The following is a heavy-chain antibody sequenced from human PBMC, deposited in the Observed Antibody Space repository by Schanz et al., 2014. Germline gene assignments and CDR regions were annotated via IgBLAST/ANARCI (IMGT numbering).Heavy chain of an antibody. D-gene: IGHD3-10*01. V-gene: IGHV3-11*04. CDR3: VRESFFAFDY. CDR2: IGNGGVTI. Sequence: VQLLESGGGLVQPGGSLRLSCTASGFPFSDYFMAWIRQPPGRGLEWVSYIGNGGVTIYYADSVKGRFTISRDNSKNSLYLQMNSLRAEDAAVYCCVRESFFAFDYWGQGTLVTVSS. J-gene: IGHJ4*02. CDR1: GFPFSDYF.